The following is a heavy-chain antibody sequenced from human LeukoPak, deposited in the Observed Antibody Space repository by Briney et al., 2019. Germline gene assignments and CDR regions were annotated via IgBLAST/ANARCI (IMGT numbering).Heavy chain of an antibody. J-gene: IGHJ3*02. D-gene: IGHD3-22*01. CDR1: GGTFSSYA. Sequence: GASVKVSCKASGGTFSSYAISWVRQAPGQGLEWMGWISAYNGNTNYAQKLQGRVTMTTDTSTSTAYMELRSLRSDDTAVYYCARGYYYDSRAAFDIWGQGTMVTVSS. V-gene: IGHV1-18*01. CDR3: ARGYYYDSRAAFDI. CDR2: ISAYNGNT.